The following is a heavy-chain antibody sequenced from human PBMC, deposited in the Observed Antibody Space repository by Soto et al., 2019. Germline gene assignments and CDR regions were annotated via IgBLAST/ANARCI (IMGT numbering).Heavy chain of an antibody. CDR1: GGSIISYY. D-gene: IGHD5-18*01. V-gene: IGHV4-59*08. CDR2: IYYSGNT. J-gene: IGHJ4*02. CDR3: TRGAGAPMVRFDY. Sequence: SETLSLTCIVSGGSIISYYWSWIRQPPGKGLEWIGHIYYSGNTYYNPSLESRISIAVDTSKNQFSLRLTSVTAADTALYYCTRGAGAPMVRFDYWGQGTLVTVSS.